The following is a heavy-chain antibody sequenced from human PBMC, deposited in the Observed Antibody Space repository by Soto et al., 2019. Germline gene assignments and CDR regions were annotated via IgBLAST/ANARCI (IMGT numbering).Heavy chain of an antibody. CDR2: IIPIFGTA. CDR3: ARTPSVLVPADANWFDP. D-gene: IGHD2-2*01. V-gene: IGHV1-69*13. J-gene: IGHJ5*02. CDR1: GGTFSSYA. Sequence: ASVKVSCKASGGTFSSYAISWVRQAPGQRLEWMGGIIPIFGTANYAQKFQGRVTITADESTSTAYMELSSLRSEDTAVYYCARTPSVLVPADANWFDPWGQGTLVTVSS.